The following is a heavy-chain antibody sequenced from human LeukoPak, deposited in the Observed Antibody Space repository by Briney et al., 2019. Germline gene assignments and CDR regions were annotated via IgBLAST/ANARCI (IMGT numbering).Heavy chain of an antibody. D-gene: IGHD5-24*01. CDR1: GGSISSGSYY. J-gene: IGHJ4*02. CDR3: ARHRSKWLQSSFDY. Sequence: SETLSLTCTVSGGSISSGSYYWGWIRQPPGKGLEWIGSFYYSGSTYYNPSLKSRVTISVDTSKNQFSLKLNSVTAADTAVYYCARHRSKWLQSSFDYWGQGTLVTVSS. CDR2: FYYSGST. V-gene: IGHV4-39*01.